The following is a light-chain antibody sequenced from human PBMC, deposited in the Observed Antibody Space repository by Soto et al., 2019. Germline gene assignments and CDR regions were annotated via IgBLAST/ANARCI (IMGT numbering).Light chain of an antibody. V-gene: IGKV3-20*01. Sequence: EIGLTQSPGTLPLSPRERATLSCRASQSVSSSYSAWYQQKPGQTPRLLIYGASSRATGIPDRFSGSGSGTDFTHTISRLEPEAVAVYYCQHDGSSPLTFGGGTKVEIK. CDR1: QSVSSSY. CDR2: GAS. CDR3: QHDGSSPLT. J-gene: IGKJ4*01.